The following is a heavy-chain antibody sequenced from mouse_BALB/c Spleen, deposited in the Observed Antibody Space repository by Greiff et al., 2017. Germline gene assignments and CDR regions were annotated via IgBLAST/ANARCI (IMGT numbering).Heavy chain of an antibody. Sequence: QVHVKQSGPELVRPGVSVKISCKGSGYTFTDYAMHWVKQSHAKSLEWIGVISTYYGNTNYNQKFKGKATMTVDKSSSTAYMQLSSLTSEDSAVYYCSRGGGYQDYYAMDYWGQGTSVTVSS. D-gene: IGHD2-2*01. V-gene: IGHV1-67*01. CDR2: ISTYYGNT. CDR1: GYTFTDYA. CDR3: SRGGGYQDYYAMDY. J-gene: IGHJ4*01.